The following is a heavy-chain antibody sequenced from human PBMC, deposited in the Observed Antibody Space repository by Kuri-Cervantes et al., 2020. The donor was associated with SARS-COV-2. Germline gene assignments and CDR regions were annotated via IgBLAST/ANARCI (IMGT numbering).Heavy chain of an antibody. CDR3: AREAGGSGSYYNQRGYYYYYMDV. D-gene: IGHD3-10*01. Sequence: SVKVSCKASGYTFTSYGISWVRQAPGQGLEWMGRIIPILGIANYAQKFQGRVTITADKSTSTAYMELSSLRSEDTAVYYCAREAGGSGSYYNQRGYYYYYMDVWGKGTTVTVSS. CDR1: GYTFTSYG. J-gene: IGHJ6*03. CDR2: IIPILGIA. V-gene: IGHV1-69*04.